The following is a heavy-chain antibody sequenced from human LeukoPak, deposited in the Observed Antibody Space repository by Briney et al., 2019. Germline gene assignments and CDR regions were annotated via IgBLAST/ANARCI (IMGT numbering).Heavy chain of an antibody. J-gene: IGHJ5*02. V-gene: IGHV1-69*05. D-gene: IGHD3-10*01. CDR3: ARDLTGGSGSDWFDP. Sequence: SVKVSCKASGGTFSSYAISWVRQAPGQGLEWMGGIIPIFGTANYAQKFQGRVTITTDESTSTAYLELSRLRSKERAVYYCARDLTGGSGSDWFDPWGKGTLLTVSP. CDR2: IIPIFGTA. CDR1: GGTFSSYA.